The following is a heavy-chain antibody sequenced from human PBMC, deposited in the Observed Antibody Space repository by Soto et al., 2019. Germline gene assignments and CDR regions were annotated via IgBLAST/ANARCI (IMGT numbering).Heavy chain of an antibody. V-gene: IGHV4-4*02. Sequence: SETLSLTCAVSGGSISSSNWWHWVRQPPGKGLEWIGEIHHSGTTNYNPSLKSRVAISVDKSKNQFSLKLNSVTAADTAVYYCARVRQYCSGTSCYPAPWGQGTLVTVSS. D-gene: IGHD2-2*01. J-gene: IGHJ5*02. CDR1: GGSISSSNW. CDR2: IHHSGTT. CDR3: ARVRQYCSGTSCYPAP.